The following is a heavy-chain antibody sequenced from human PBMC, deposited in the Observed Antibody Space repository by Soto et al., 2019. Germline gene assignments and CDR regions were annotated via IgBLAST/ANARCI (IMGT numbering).Heavy chain of an antibody. CDR2: IDPSDSYT. D-gene: IGHD3-3*01. J-gene: IGHJ6*02. V-gene: IGHV5-10-1*01. Sequence: EESLKISCKGSGYSFTSYWISWVRQMPGKGREWMGRIDPSDSYTNYSPSFQGHVTISADKSISTAYLQWSSLKASDTAMYYCASDDFWTGYYHNGTDFCGRWTMVTLSS. CDR1: GYSFTSYW. CDR3: ASDDFWTGYYHNGTDF.